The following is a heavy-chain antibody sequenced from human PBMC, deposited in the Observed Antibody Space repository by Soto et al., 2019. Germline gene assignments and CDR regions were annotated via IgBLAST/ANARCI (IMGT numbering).Heavy chain of an antibody. CDR2: MIPNSGNT. V-gene: IGHV1-8*01. CDR3: ARREGDYRNYYYYMDV. CDR1: GYTFTSYD. D-gene: IGHD4-17*01. J-gene: IGHJ6*03. Sequence: ASVKVSCKASGYTFTSYDINWVRQATGQGLEWMGWMIPNSGNTGYAQKFQGRVTMTRNTSISTAYMELSSLRSEDTAVYYCARREGDYRNYYYYMDVWGKGTTVTVSS.